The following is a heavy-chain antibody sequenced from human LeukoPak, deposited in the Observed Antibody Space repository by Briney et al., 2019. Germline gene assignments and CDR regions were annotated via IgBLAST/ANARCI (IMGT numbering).Heavy chain of an antibody. CDR3: AREIVVVPAAPGWFDP. Sequence: SETLSLTCAVYGGSFSGYYWSWIRQPPGKGLEWIGEINHGGSTNYNPSLKSRVTISVDTSKNQFSLKLSSVTAADTAVYYCAREIVVVPAAPGWFDPWGQGTLVTVSS. CDR1: GGSFSGYY. J-gene: IGHJ5*02. CDR2: INHGGST. D-gene: IGHD2-2*01. V-gene: IGHV4-34*01.